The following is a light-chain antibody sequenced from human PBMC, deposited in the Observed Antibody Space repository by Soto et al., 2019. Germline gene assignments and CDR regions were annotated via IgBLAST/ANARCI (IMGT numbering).Light chain of an antibody. CDR3: CSYAGSYTLVV. CDR2: DVS. V-gene: IGLV2-11*01. CDR1: SSDVGGYNY. J-gene: IGLJ2*01. Sequence: QSVLTQPRSVSGSPGQSVTISCTGTSSDVGGYNYVSWYQQHPGKAPKLMIYDVSKRPSGVPDRFSGSKSGNTASLTISGLQAEDGGDYYCCSYAGSYTLVVFGGGTKLTVL.